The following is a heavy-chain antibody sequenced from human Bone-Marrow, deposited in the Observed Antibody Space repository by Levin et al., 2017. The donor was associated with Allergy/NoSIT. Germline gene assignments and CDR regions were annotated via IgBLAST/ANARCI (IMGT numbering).Heavy chain of an antibody. CDR3: AKGVYSYAPHYFDY. CDR2: ISYDGTNT. D-gene: IGHD5-18*01. V-gene: IGHV3-30*18. J-gene: IGHJ4*02. CDR1: GFTFSNYG. Sequence: PGESLKISCATSGFTFSNYGMHWVRQAPGKGLEWVAVISYDGTNTYYAASVKGRFTISRDNSQSTLYLQMSSLRVEDSAMYHCAKGVYSYAPHYFDYWGQGDLVTVST.